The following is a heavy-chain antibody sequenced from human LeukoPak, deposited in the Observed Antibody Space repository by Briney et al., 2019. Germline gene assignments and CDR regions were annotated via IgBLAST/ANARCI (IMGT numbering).Heavy chain of an antibody. Sequence: SETLSLTCAVYGGSFSGYYWSWIRQPPGKGLEWIGEINHSGSTNYNPSLKSRDTISVDTSKNQFSLKLSSVTAADTAVYYCARVVGARYYYYMDVWGKGTTVTVSS. V-gene: IGHV4-34*01. CDR2: INHSGST. J-gene: IGHJ6*03. D-gene: IGHD1-26*01. CDR3: ARVVGARYYYYMDV. CDR1: GGSFSGYY.